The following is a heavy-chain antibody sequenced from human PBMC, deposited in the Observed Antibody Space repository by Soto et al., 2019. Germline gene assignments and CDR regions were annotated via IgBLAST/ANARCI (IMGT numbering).Heavy chain of an antibody. CDR2: INHSGST. D-gene: IGHD6-19*01. Sequence: SETLSLTCAVYGGSFSGYYWSWIRQPPGKGLEWIGEINHSGSTNFNPSLKSRVTISVDTSKNQFSLRLSSVTAADTAVYSCATTPEAVAGLGDLFDPWAQGTLVTVSS. J-gene: IGHJ5*02. CDR1: GGSFSGYY. CDR3: ATTPEAVAGLGDLFDP. V-gene: IGHV4-34*01.